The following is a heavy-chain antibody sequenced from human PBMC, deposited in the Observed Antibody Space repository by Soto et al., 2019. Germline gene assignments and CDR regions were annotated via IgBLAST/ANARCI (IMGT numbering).Heavy chain of an antibody. D-gene: IGHD6-6*01. Sequence: ASVKVSCKTSCYTFSSYGISWVRQAPGQGLEWMGWISAYNGNTNYAQKLQGRVTMTTDTSTSTAYMELRSLRSDDTAVYYCARGYSSSVHFDYWGQGTLVTVSS. CDR3: ARGYSSSVHFDY. CDR1: CYTFSSYG. CDR2: ISAYNGNT. V-gene: IGHV1-18*01. J-gene: IGHJ4*02.